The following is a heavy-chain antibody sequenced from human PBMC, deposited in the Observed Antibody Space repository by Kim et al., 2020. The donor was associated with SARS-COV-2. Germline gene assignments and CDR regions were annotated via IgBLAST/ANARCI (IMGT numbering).Heavy chain of an antibody. V-gene: IGHV3-23*01. CDR2: FVIDGRT. J-gene: IGHJ4*02. CDR3: AKGRDGSAWRFDY. Sequence: GGSLRLSCAASGFTFSNCAMGWVRQTPGKRLQWVSSFVIDGRTFYADSVKGRFTISRDNSNNTLYLQMNSLSAEDTAVYYCAKGRDGSAWRFDYWGQGTQITVSS. D-gene: IGHD6-19*01. CDR1: GFTFSNCA.